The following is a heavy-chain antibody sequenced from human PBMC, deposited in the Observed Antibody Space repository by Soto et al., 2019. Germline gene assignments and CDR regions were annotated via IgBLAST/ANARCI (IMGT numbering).Heavy chain of an antibody. J-gene: IGHJ6*03. V-gene: IGHV3-7*01. CDR3: ARGVIQNYYYYYYMDV. CDR1: GFTFSSYW. Sequence: GGSLRLSCAASGFTFSSYWMSWVRQAPGKGLEWVANIKQDGSEKYYVDSVKGRFTISRDNAKNSLYLQMNSLRAEDTAVYYCARGVIQNYYYYYYMDVWGKGTTVTVSS. CDR2: IKQDGSEK. D-gene: IGHD2-21*01.